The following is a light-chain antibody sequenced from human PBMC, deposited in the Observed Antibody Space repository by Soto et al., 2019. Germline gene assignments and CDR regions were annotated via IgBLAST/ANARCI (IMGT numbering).Light chain of an antibody. CDR3: QQRSNWLT. V-gene: IGKV3-11*01. J-gene: IGKJ4*01. CDR2: DAS. CDR1: QSVGSY. Sequence: EIALTQSPATLSLSPGERATLSCRASQSVGSYLAWYQQKPGQAPRLLIYDASNRATGIPARFSGSGSGTDFTLTISSLEPEDFAVYFCQQRSNWLTFGGGTKVEIK.